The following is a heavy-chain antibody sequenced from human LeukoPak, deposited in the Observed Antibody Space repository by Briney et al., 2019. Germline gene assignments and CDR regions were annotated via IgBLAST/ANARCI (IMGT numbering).Heavy chain of an antibody. CDR2: ISAYNGNT. Sequence: GASVKVSCKASGYTFTSYGISWVRQAPGQGLEWMGWISAYNGNTNYAQKLQGRVTMTTDTSTSTAYMELRSLRSDDTAVYYCARGTYYYDSSGPLDPWGQGTLVTVSS. CDR3: ARGTYYYDSSGPLDP. D-gene: IGHD3-22*01. CDR1: GYTFTSYG. V-gene: IGHV1-18*01. J-gene: IGHJ5*02.